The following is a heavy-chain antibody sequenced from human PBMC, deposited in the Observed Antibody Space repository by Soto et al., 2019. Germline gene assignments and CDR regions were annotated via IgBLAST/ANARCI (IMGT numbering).Heavy chain of an antibody. V-gene: IGHV4-30-4*01. CDR1: GGSISSGDYY. J-gene: IGHJ3*02. D-gene: IGHD5-12*01. CDR3: ARGRDGYNFDAFDI. CDR2: IYYSGST. Sequence: PSETLSLTCTVSGGSISSGDYYWSWIRQPPGKGLEWIGYIYYSGSTYYNPSLKSRVTISVDTSKNQFSLKLSSVTAADTAVYYCARGRDGYNFDAFDIWGQGTMVTVS.